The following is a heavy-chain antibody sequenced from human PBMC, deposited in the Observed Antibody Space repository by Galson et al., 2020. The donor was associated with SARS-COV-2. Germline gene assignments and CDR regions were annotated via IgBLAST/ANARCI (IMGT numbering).Heavy chain of an antibody. Sequence: SGPTLVKPTQTLTLTCTFSGFSLSTRNMGVSWIRQPPGQALEWLARIDWDEDRFYSTSLKTRVTISKDTSKNQVVLSMTNMDPADTATYYCARSGVYDSGGYYSLYFDYWGQGLLVTVSS. CDR1: GFSLSTRNMG. CDR3: ARSGVYDSGGYYSLYFDY. J-gene: IGHJ4*02. D-gene: IGHD3-22*01. CDR2: IDWDEDR. V-gene: IGHV2-70*04.